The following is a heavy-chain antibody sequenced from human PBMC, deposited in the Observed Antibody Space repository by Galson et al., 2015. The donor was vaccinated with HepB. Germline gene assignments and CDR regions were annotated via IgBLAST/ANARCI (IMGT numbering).Heavy chain of an antibody. D-gene: IGHD3-10*01. CDR3: ARVKRGEWYSFYYNGMDV. CDR2: IKEDGSEK. Sequence: SLRLSCATFGFTFSRYAMSWVRQAPGKGLEWVANIKEDGSEKNYVDSVKGRFTISRDNAKNSLYLQMNSLRAEDTAVYYCARVKRGEWYSFYYNGMDVWGQGTTVTVSS. J-gene: IGHJ6*02. CDR1: GFTFSRYA. V-gene: IGHV3-7*03.